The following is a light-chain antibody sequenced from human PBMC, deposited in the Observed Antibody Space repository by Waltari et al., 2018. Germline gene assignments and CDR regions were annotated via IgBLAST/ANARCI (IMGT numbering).Light chain of an antibody. V-gene: IGLV4-69*01. CDR3: QTGGHGTWV. J-gene: IGLJ3*02. Sequence: QLVVTQSPSASASLGASVTLTCTLSSGHSSNIIAWLPQQPEKGPRYLMKVNSDGSHSRGDEIPDRFSGSSSGAERYLTISSLQAEDEADYYCQTGGHGTWVFGGGTKLTVL. CDR2: VNSDGSH. CDR1: SGHSSNI.